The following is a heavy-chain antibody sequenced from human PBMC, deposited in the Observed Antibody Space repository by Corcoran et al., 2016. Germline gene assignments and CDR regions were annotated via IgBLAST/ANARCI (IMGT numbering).Heavy chain of an antibody. J-gene: IGHJ4*02. CDR3: ARDLWGVATVGH. CDR1: GSTFSSYS. Sequence: EVQLVESGGGLVQPGGSLRLSCAASGSTFSSYSMNWVRQAPGKGLEWVSYISSSSTIYYADSVKGRFTISRDNAKNSLYLQMNSLRAEDTAVYYCARDLWGVATVGHWGQGTLVTVSS. D-gene: IGHD5-12*01. CDR2: ISSSSTI. V-gene: IGHV3-48*04.